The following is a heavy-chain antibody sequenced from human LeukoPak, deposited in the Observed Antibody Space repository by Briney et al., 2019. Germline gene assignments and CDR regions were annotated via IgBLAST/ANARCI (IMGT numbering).Heavy chain of an antibody. CDR1: GFTVSSNY. Sequence: GGSLRLSCAASGFTVSSNYMSWVRQAPGKGLEWVSVIYSGGSTYYADSVKGRFTISRDNSKNTLYLQMNSLRAEDTAVYYCARDHPAVVPAAGALVYYGMDVWGQGTTVTVSS. D-gene: IGHD2-2*01. J-gene: IGHJ6*02. V-gene: IGHV3-66*01. CDR3: ARDHPAVVPAAGALVYYGMDV. CDR2: IYSGGST.